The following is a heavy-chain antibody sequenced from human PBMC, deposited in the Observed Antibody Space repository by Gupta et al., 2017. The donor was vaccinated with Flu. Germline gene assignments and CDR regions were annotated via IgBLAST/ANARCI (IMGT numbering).Heavy chain of an antibody. CDR2: INRSGST. J-gene: IGHJ4*02. CDR3: ARGTYSSSWSSNFDS. Sequence: RQSPGKGLGWIGEINRSGSTTYNPSLGRRVTISVDASKSQFFLKVTSVTAADTAIYYCARGTYSSSWSSNFDSWGQGTLVTVSS. D-gene: IGHD6-13*01. V-gene: IGHV4-34*01.